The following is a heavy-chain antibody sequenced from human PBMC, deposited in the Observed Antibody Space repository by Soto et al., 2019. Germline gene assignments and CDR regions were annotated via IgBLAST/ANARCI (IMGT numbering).Heavy chain of an antibody. V-gene: IGHV4-39*01. CDR1: GGSITSATYY. D-gene: IGHD5-12*01. J-gene: IGHJ4*02. Sequence: PSETLSLTCSVSGGSITSATYYWVWIRQPPGKGPEWIGSLSSTGSIHYNPSLKSRVTISVDTSKNLFFLTLTSVTAADTAVYYCARSWDDGYNFVFWGLGNVVTVSS. CDR3: ARSWDDGYNFVF. CDR2: LSSTGSI.